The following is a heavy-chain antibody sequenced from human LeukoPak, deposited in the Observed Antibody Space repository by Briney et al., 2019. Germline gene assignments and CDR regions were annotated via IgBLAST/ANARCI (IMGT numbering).Heavy chain of an antibody. CDR3: ARDSGRDGYSFDY. J-gene: IGHJ4*02. V-gene: IGHV4-31*03. CDR2: IYYSGST. Sequence: SETLSLTCTVSGGSISSGGYYWSWIRQHPGKGLEWIGYIYYSGSTCYNPSLKSRVTISVDTSKNQFSLKLSSVTAADTAVYYCARDSGRDGYSFDYWGQGTLVTVSS. D-gene: IGHD5-24*01. CDR1: GGSISSGGYY.